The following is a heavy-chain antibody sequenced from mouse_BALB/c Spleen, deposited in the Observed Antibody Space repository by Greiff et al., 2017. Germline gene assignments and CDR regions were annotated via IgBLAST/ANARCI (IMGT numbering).Heavy chain of an antibody. CDR3: ASERGFAY. J-gene: IGHJ3*01. V-gene: IGHV1-87*01. CDR1: GYTFTSYW. Sequence: VQRVESGAELARPGASVKLSCKASGYTFTSYWMQWVKQRPGQGLEWIGAIYPGDGDTRYTQKFKGKATLTADKSSSTAYMQLSSLASEDSAVYYCASERGFAYWGQGTLVTVSA. CDR2: IYPGDGDT.